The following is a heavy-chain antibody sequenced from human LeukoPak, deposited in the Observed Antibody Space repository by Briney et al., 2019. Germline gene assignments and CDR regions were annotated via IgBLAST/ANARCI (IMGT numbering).Heavy chain of an antibody. D-gene: IGHD3-10*02. CDR1: GFTLSTYT. CDR3: AELGITMIGGV. CDR2: ISISSDTI. Sequence: GGSLRLSCAASGFTLSTYTMNWVRQAPGKGLEWVSYISISSDTIYYADSVKGRFTISRDNAENSLYLQMNSLRAEDTAVYYCAELGITMIGGVWGKGTTVTISS. J-gene: IGHJ6*04. V-gene: IGHV3-48*04.